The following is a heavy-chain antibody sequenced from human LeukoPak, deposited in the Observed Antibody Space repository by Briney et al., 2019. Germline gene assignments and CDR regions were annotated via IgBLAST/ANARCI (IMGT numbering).Heavy chain of an antibody. V-gene: IGHV3-66*02. CDR1: GFTVSSNY. D-gene: IGHD4-17*01. CDR2: IYGGGST. Sequence: PGGSLRLSCAASGFTVSSNYMSWVRQAPGKGLEWVSVIYGGGSTYYADSVKGRFTISRDNSKNTLYLQMNSLRAEDTAVYYCAVGDGDYVLGPEYFQHWGQGTLVTVSS. J-gene: IGHJ1*01. CDR3: AVGDGDYVLGPEYFQH.